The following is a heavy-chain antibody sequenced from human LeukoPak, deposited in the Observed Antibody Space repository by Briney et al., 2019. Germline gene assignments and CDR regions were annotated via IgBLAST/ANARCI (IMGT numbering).Heavy chain of an antibody. CDR3: ARGADFSTGSYDWFNP. D-gene: IGHD3/OR15-3a*01. V-gene: IGHV4-59*08. J-gene: IGHJ5*02. Sequence: SETLSLTCTVSGASITNYYWSWIRQPPGQGLEWLGYISFTGTATYNPSVEGRITISVDTANNQFFASLRSVTAADTAVYYCARGADFSTGSYDWFNPWGQGTLVTVSS. CDR1: GASITNYY. CDR2: ISFTGTA.